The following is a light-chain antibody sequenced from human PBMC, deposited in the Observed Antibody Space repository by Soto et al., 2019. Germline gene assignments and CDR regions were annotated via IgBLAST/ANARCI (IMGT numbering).Light chain of an antibody. J-gene: IGKJ4*01. CDR1: RDIAHY. V-gene: IGKV1-33*01. CDR2: DAF. CDR3: QQHDDLPLT. Sequence: DIQLTQSPSSLSASVGDRITITCQASRDIAHYLSWYQQKPGKAPQLLVYDAFKLQTGVPSRFSGSASGTDFTFAISSLQPEDRATYFCQQHDDLPLTFGGGTKVEI.